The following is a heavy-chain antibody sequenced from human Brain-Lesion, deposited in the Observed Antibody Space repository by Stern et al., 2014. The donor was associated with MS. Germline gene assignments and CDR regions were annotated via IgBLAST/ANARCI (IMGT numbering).Heavy chain of an antibody. CDR3: ARVNNTIYGIVAQRGSGMDV. Sequence: EVQLVESGGGLVQPGGSLTISCTAAGFTFGNYWMTWVRQAPGKGLEWVANIKEDGTETNYVESVKGRFTIPRENATNSLYLQMNTRRAEDTALYYCARVNNTIYGIVAQRGSGMDVWGQGTTVIVSS. J-gene: IGHJ6*02. CDR1: GFTFGNYW. CDR2: IKEDGTET. D-gene: IGHD3-3*01. V-gene: IGHV3-7*01.